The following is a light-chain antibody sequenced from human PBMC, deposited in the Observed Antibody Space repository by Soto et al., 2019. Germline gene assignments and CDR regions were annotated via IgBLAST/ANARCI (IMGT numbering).Light chain of an antibody. CDR2: GNR. CDR3: QSYDSSLSGSSV. J-gene: IGLJ1*01. CDR1: SSNLGAGYD. V-gene: IGLV1-40*01. Sequence: QSVLTQPPSVSGAPGQRVTLSCTGNSSNLGAGYDVHWYQQLPGAAPKLVIFGNRNRPSGVPERFSGSKSGTSASLAITGLQAEDEADYYCQSYDSSLSGSSVFGTGTKVTVL.